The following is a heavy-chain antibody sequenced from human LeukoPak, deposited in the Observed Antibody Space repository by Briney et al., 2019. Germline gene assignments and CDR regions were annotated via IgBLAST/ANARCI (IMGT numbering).Heavy chain of an antibody. CDR1: GFTFSSYS. V-gene: IGHV3-21*01. CDR3: ASEGTSGWYNY. D-gene: IGHD6-19*01. CDR2: ISSSSYI. J-gene: IGHJ4*02. Sequence: GGSLRLSCAASGFTFSSYSMNWVRQAPGKGLEWVSSISSSSYIYYADSVKGRFTISRDNAKNSLYLQMNSLRAEDTAVYYCASEGTSGWYNYWGQGTLVTVSS.